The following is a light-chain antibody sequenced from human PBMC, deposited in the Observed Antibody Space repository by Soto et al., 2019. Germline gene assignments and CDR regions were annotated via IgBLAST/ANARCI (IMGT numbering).Light chain of an antibody. CDR1: HRVSSK. J-gene: IGKJ1*01. V-gene: IGKV3-15*01. CDR2: GAS. Sequence: EIVMTQSPATLSLSPEERATLSCRVSHRVSSKLAWYQQKPGQAPRPLIYGASTRATGIPARFSASGSRTAFTFTFGSLKSHDLECYDCHQYHHLFPWRCGQGNKV. CDR3: HQYHHLFPWR.